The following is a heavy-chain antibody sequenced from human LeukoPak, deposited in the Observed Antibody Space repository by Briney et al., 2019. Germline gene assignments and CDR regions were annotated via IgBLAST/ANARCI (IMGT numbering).Heavy chain of an antibody. J-gene: IGHJ4*02. D-gene: IGHD3-22*01. CDR2: MTAISGNT. V-gene: IGHV3-23*01. CDR1: GFSFSSNG. CDR3: AKGFTKDSDSWP. Sequence: GGSLRLSCAASGFSFSSNGMNWVRQAPGKGLEWVASMTAISGNTYYADSVEGRFTISRDNSMNILYLQMDSLRVEDTAVYYCAKGFTKDSDSWPWGQGTLVTVSS.